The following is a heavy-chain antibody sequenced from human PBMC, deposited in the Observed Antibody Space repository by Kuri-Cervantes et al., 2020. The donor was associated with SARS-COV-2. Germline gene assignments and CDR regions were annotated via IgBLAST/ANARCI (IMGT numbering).Heavy chain of an antibody. CDR1: GFTFSSYW. CDR3: ARSKSYGTSSIPYFDH. D-gene: IGHD6-6*01. CDR2: IKQDGSEK. Sequence: GGSLRLSCAASGFTFSSYWMSWVRQAPGKGLEWVANIKQDGSEKYYVDSVKGRFTISRDNAKNSLYLQMNSLRAEDTAVYYCARSKSYGTSSIPYFDHLGQGTLVTVSS. J-gene: IGHJ4*02. V-gene: IGHV3-7*01.